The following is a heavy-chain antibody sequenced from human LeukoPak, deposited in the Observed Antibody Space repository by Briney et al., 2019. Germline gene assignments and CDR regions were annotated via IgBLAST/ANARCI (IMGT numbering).Heavy chain of an antibody. CDR3: SRGLDSRKLGY. CDR2: IHPSGML. Sequence: PSETLSLTCTVSGASFNSDDQYRNWIRQSPGKGLEWIGSIHPSGMLYNNPSLESRVTMSRDTSKNQFSLNLNSVTAADTAVYFCSRGLDSRKLGYWGQGILVTISS. V-gene: IGHV4-31*03. D-gene: IGHD3-22*01. CDR1: GASFNSDDQY. J-gene: IGHJ4*02.